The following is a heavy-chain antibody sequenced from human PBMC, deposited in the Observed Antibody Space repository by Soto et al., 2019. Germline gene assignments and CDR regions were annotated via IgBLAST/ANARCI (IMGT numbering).Heavy chain of an antibody. CDR3: AIITPSVAATRLFY. Sequence: PGGSLRLSCAASGFTLRSYGTSWVRQAPGKGLEWLATIKTDASEKKYVDSVKGRFTISRDNSKNILYLQMNSLRAEDTAVYYCAIITPSVAATRLFYWGQG. J-gene: IGHJ4*02. D-gene: IGHD1-26*01. CDR2: IKTDASEK. V-gene: IGHV3-7*01. CDR1: GFTLRSYG.